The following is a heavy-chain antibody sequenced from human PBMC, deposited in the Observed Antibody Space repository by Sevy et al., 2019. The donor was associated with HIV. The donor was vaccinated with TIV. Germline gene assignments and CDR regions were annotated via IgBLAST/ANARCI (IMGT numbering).Heavy chain of an antibody. J-gene: IGHJ4*02. D-gene: IGHD3-10*01. Sequence: GGSLRLSCAASGFTFSSYAMSWVRQAPGKGLEWVSAISGSGGSTYYADSVKGRFTIPRDNSKNTLYLQMNSLRAEDTAVYYCAEGSFGSGGYYIGGGDYFDYWGQGTLVTVSS. V-gene: IGHV3-23*01. CDR3: AEGSFGSGGYYIGGGDYFDY. CDR2: ISGSGGST. CDR1: GFTFSSYA.